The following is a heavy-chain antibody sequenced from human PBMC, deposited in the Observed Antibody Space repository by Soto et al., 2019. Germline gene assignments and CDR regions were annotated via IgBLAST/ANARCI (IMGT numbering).Heavy chain of an antibody. CDR3: ARYRQGRWLQFDY. J-gene: IGHJ4*02. Sequence: SETLSLTCTVSGGSISSGGYYWSWIRQHPGKGLEWIGYIYYSGSTYYNPSLKSRVTISVDTSKNQFSLKLSSVTAADTAVYYCARYRQGRWLQFDYWGQGTLVTVSS. CDR1: GGSISSGGYY. D-gene: IGHD5-12*01. V-gene: IGHV4-31*03. CDR2: IYYSGST.